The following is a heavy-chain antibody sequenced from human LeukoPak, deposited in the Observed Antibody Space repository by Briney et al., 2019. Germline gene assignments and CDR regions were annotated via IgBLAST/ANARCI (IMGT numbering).Heavy chain of an antibody. CDR2: LYPGDSDT. Sequence: GESLRISCQGSGYSFTSYWIGWVRQMPGKGLEWMGILYPGDSDTRYSPSFQGQVTISADKSISTAYLQWSSLKASDTAMYYCARGMGRWYSGSYPWAGAFDIWGQGTMVTVSS. D-gene: IGHD1-26*01. V-gene: IGHV5-51*01. CDR3: ARGMGRWYSGSYPWAGAFDI. J-gene: IGHJ3*02. CDR1: GYSFTSYW.